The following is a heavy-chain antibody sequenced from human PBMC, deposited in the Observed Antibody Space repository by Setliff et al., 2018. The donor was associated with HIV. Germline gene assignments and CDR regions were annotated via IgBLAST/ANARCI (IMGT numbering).Heavy chain of an antibody. CDR3: ARDRRDDYYLTAYFDS. Sequence: SETLSLTCTVSGGSISSGDYYWTWIRQPAGKGLQSIGRIHTSGNTNYNPSLKSRVTISVDTSKSQFSLKLSSLTAADTAVYYCARDRRDDYYLTAYFDSLGQGTLVTVSS. J-gene: IGHJ4*02. CDR1: GGSISSGDYY. V-gene: IGHV4-61*02. CDR2: IHTSGNT. D-gene: IGHD1-26*01.